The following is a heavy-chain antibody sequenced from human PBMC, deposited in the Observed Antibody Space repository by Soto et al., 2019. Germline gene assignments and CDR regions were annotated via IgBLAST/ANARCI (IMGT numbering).Heavy chain of an antibody. J-gene: IGHJ6*02. Sequence: LRLSCAASGFTFSSYWMHWVRQAPGKGLVWVSRINSDGSSTSYADSVKGRFTISRDNAKNTLYLQMNSLRAEDTAVYYCARDIVLLWFGELKYYYGMDVWGQGTTVTVS. CDR1: GFTFSSYW. D-gene: IGHD3-10*01. CDR2: INSDGSST. V-gene: IGHV3-74*01. CDR3: ARDIVLLWFGELKYYYGMDV.